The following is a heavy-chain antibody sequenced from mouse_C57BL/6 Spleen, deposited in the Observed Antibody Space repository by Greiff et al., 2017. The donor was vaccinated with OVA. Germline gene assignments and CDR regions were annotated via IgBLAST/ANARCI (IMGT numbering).Heavy chain of an antibody. CDR3: TDYYGSSYGYFDV. V-gene: IGHV1-15*01. CDR1: GYTFTDYE. D-gene: IGHD1-1*01. J-gene: IGHJ1*03. CDR2: IDPETGGT. Sequence: VQLQQSGAELVRPGASVTLSCKASGYTFTDYEMHWVKQTPVPGLEWIGAIDPETGGTAYNQKFKGKAILTADKSSSTAYMELRSLTSEDSAVYYCTDYYGSSYGYFDVWGTGTTVTVSS.